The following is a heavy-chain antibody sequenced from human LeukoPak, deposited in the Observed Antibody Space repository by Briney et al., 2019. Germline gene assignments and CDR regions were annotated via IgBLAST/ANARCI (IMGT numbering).Heavy chain of an antibody. V-gene: IGHV7-4-1*02. D-gene: IGHD6-13*01. CDR3: ASNIAAAGSPDYGMDV. Sequence: ASVKDSCKASGYTFTSYAMNWVRQAPGQGLEWMGWINTNTGNPTYAQGFTGRFVFSLDTSVSTAYLQISSLKAEDTAVYYCASNIAAAGSPDYGMDVWGQGTTVTVSS. J-gene: IGHJ6*02. CDR1: GYTFTSYA. CDR2: INTNTGNP.